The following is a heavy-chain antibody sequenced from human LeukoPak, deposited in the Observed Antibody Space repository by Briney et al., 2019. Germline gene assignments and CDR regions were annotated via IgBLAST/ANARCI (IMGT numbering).Heavy chain of an antibody. Sequence: ASVKVSCKASGYTFTGYYMHWVRQAPGQGLEWMGGIIPIFGTANYAQKFQGRVTITTDESTSTAYMELSSLRSEDTAVYYCARDIRGSGEDGYWGQGTLVTVSS. V-gene: IGHV1-69*05. D-gene: IGHD3-10*01. CDR2: IIPIFGTA. CDR3: ARDIRGSGEDGY. CDR1: GYTFTGYY. J-gene: IGHJ4*02.